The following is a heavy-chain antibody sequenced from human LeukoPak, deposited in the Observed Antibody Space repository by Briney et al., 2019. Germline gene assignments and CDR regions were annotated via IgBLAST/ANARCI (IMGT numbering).Heavy chain of an antibody. Sequence: GGSLRLSCAASGFTFSNYWMHWVRQTPGKGLVWVSRINNDGSTTSYADSVKGRFTISRDNAKNSVDLQMNSLRAEDTAVYFCASLSVVQFYFDFWGQGTLVTVSS. D-gene: IGHD4-23*01. CDR3: ASLSVVQFYFDF. CDR1: GFTFSNYW. CDR2: INNDGSTT. V-gene: IGHV3-74*01. J-gene: IGHJ4*02.